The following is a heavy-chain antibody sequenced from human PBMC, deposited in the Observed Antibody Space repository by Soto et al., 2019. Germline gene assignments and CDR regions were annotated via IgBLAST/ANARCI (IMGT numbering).Heavy chain of an antibody. CDR2: TSYDGSNK. V-gene: IGHV3-30*18. CDR3: AKDSGYSGYDVYDYYYGMDV. Sequence: QVQLVESGGGVGQPGRSLRLSCAASGFTFSLYGMHWVRQAPGKGLEWVAVTSYDGSNKYYADSVKGRFTISRDNSKNTLYLQMNSLRVEDTAVYYCAKDSGYSGYDVYDYYYGMDVWGQGTTVTVSS. J-gene: IGHJ6*02. D-gene: IGHD5-12*01. CDR1: GFTFSLYG.